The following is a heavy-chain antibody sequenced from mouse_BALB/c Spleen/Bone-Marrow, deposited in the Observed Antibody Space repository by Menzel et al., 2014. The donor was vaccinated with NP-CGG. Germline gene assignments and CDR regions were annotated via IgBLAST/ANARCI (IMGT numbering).Heavy chain of an antibody. D-gene: IGHD2-4*01. V-gene: IGHV14-3*02. CDR2: IDPANGNT. J-gene: IGHJ3*01. CDR3: AVYDYEGFAY. CDR1: GFNIKDTY. Sequence: VQLKESGAALVKPGASVKLSCTASGFNIKDTYMHWVKQRPEPGLEWIGRIDPANGNTKYDPKFQGKATITADTSSNTAYLQLSSLTSEDTAVYYCAVYDYEGFAYWGQGTLVTVSA.